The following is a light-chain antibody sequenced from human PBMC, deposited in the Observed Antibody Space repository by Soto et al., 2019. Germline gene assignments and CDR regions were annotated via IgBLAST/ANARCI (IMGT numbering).Light chain of an antibody. V-gene: IGLV1-44*01. CDR2: SNN. J-gene: IGLJ3*02. CDR1: RSNIGSNT. CDR3: AAWDDSLNGSWV. Sequence: QSVLTQPPSASGTPGQRVTISCSGSRSNIGSNTVNWYQQLPGTAPKLLIYSNNQRPSGVPVRFSGSKSGTSAYLAINGLQSEDEDDYYCAAWDDSLNGSWVFGGGTKVTVL.